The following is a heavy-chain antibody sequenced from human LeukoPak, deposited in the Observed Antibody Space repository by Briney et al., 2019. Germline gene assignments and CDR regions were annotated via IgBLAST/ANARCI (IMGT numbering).Heavy chain of an antibody. CDR3: ARIYSSGWSRLDY. J-gene: IGHJ4*02. D-gene: IGHD6-19*01. CDR2: IYYSGST. CDR1: GGSISSSSYY. V-gene: IGHV4-39*07. Sequence: SETLSLTCTVSGGSISSSSYYWGWIRQPPGKGLEWIGSIYYSGSTYYNPSLKSRVTISVDTSKNQFSLKLSSVTAADTAVYYCARIYSSGWSRLDYWGQGALVTVSS.